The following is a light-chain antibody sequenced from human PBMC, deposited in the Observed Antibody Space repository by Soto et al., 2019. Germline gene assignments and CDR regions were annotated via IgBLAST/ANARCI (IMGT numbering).Light chain of an antibody. V-gene: IGKV3-15*01. CDR2: GAF. J-gene: IGKJ1*01. CDR3: QQYNDWPLT. CDR1: QSVSSD. Sequence: EMVLTQSPATLSLSPGERASLSCRASQSVSSDLAWYQQKPGQAPRLLIYGAFTRATGIPARFSGTGSGTEFTLTISSLQSEDFALYYCQQYNDWPLTFGQGTKVDIK.